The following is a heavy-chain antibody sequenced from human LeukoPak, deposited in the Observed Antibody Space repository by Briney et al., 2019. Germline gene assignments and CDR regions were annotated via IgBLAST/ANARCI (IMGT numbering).Heavy chain of an antibody. Sequence: GGSLRLSCTASGFTFSVAAMTWVRQAPGKGLEWVSLIGASGESTYYADSVKGRFTISRDNSKNTLSLQMNSLRVEDTAMYFCAKDIQLSTWGLGTMVTVSS. CDR1: GFTFSVAA. D-gene: IGHD5-24*01. CDR3: AKDIQLST. J-gene: IGHJ3*01. V-gene: IGHV3-23*01. CDR2: IGASGEST.